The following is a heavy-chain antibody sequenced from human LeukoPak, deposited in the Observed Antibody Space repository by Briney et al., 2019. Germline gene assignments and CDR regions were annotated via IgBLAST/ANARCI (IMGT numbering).Heavy chain of an antibody. Sequence: ASVKVSCKASGYTFTSYGISWVRQAPGQGLEGMGWMSTYNGNTYYGQKVQGRVTMTTDTSTSTAYMELRSLRSDDTAVYYCARDRQALAVAGSPEDYWGQGTLVTVSS. CDR2: MSTYNGNT. CDR1: GYTFTSYG. D-gene: IGHD6-19*01. CDR3: ARDRQALAVAGSPEDY. J-gene: IGHJ4*02. V-gene: IGHV1-18*01.